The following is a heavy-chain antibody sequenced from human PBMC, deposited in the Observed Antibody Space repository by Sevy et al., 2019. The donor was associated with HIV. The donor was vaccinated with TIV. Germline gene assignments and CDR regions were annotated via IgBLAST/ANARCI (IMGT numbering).Heavy chain of an antibody. Sequence: ASVKVSCKASGYTFTSYGISWVRQAPGQGLEWMGWISAYNGNTNYAQKLQGRVTMTTDTSTSTAYMALRSLRSDDTAVYYCARDTIFGVVIGMDVWGQGTTVTVSS. D-gene: IGHD3-3*01. V-gene: IGHV1-18*01. CDR1: GYTFTSYG. J-gene: IGHJ6*02. CDR3: ARDTIFGVVIGMDV. CDR2: ISAYNGNT.